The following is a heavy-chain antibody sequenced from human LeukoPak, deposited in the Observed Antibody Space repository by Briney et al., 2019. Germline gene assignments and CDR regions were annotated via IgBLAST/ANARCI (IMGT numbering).Heavy chain of an antibody. CDR2: IYYSGST. J-gene: IGHJ4*02. CDR1: GGSISSYY. D-gene: IGHD5-18*01. Sequence: SETLSLTCTVSGGSISSYYWRWIRQPPGKGLEWIGYIYYSGSTNYNPSLKSRVTISVDTSKNQFSLKLSSVTAADTAVYYCARVQRYSYGFTEFDYWGQGTLVTVSS. V-gene: IGHV4-59*01. CDR3: ARVQRYSYGFTEFDY.